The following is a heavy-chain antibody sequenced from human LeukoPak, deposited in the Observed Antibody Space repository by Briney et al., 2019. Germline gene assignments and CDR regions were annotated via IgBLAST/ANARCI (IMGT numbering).Heavy chain of an antibody. CDR1: GFTFSSYA. J-gene: IGHJ6*02. CDR3: AKGGYTVGALRYFYYYGMDV. D-gene: IGHD1-26*01. V-gene: IGHV3-23*01. CDR2: ISGSGGST. Sequence: PGGSLRLSCAASGFTFSSYAMSWVRQAPGKGLKWVSAISGSGGSTYYADSVKGRFTISRDNSKNTLYLQMNSLRAEDTAVYYCAKGGYTVGALRYFYYYGMDVWGQGTTVTVSS.